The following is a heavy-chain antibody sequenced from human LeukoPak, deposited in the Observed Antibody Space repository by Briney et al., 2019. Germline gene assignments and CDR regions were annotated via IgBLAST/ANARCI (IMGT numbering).Heavy chain of an antibody. Sequence: ASVKVSCKASGYTFTGYYMHWVRQAPGQGLEWMGRINPNSGGTNYAQKFQGGVTMTRDTSISTAYMELSRLRSDDTAVYYCARDTLYDSSGYDYWGQGTLVTVSS. CDR1: GYTFTGYY. J-gene: IGHJ4*02. CDR3: ARDTLYDSSGYDY. D-gene: IGHD3-22*01. CDR2: INPNSGGT. V-gene: IGHV1-2*06.